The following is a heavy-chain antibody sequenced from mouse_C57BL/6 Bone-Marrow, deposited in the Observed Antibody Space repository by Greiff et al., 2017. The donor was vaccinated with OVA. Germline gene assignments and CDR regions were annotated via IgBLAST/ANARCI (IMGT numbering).Heavy chain of an antibody. CDR3: ARGLFAY. D-gene: IGHD2-13*01. V-gene: IGHV1-69*01. CDR2: IDPSDSYT. Sequence: QQRPGQGLEWIGEIDPSDSYTNYNQKFKGKSTLTVDKSSSTAYMQLSSLTSEDSAVYYCARGLFAYWGQGTLVTVSA. J-gene: IGHJ3*01.